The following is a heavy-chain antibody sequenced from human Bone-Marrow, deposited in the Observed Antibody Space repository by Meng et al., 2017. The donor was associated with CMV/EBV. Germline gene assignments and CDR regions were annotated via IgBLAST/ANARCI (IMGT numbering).Heavy chain of an antibody. CDR1: GFTFSSYS. Sequence: GESLKISCAASGFTFSSYSMNWVRQAPGKGLEWVSYISSSRSTIYYEDSVKGRFTISRDNAKNSLYLQMNSLRAEDTAVYYCARALDILTGYFPYYYYYGMDVWGQGTTVTVSS. CDR2: ISSSRSTI. CDR3: ARALDILTGYFPYYYYYGMDV. V-gene: IGHV3-48*04. J-gene: IGHJ6*02. D-gene: IGHD3-9*01.